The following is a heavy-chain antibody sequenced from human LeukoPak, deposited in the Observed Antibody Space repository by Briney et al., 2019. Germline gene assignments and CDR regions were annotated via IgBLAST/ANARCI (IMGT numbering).Heavy chain of an antibody. CDR1: GGSISSSSYY. V-gene: IGHV4-39*07. Sequence: SETLSLICTVSGGSISSSSYYWGWIRQPPGKGLEWIGSIYYSGSTYYNPSLKSRVTISVDTSKNQFSLKLSSVTAADTAVYYCARASDYYDSSGYYYHAFDIWGQGTMVTVSS. CDR2: IYYSGST. CDR3: ARASDYYDSSGYYYHAFDI. J-gene: IGHJ3*02. D-gene: IGHD3-22*01.